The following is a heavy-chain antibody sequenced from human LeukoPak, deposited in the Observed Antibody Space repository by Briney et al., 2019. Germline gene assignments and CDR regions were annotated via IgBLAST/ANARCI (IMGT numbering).Heavy chain of an antibody. CDR2: IRTSSSII. Sequence: PTGGSLTLSCAASGFTFSSYEMSWVRLAPGKGLEWISYIRTSSSIIYYADSVKGRFTVSRDDAKNSLYLQMNSLRGEDTAVHYCASDDPGVAIGDYWRQGTLVTVSS. CDR3: ASDDPGVAIGDY. J-gene: IGHJ4*02. V-gene: IGHV3-48*03. CDR1: GFTFSSYE. D-gene: IGHD3-10*01.